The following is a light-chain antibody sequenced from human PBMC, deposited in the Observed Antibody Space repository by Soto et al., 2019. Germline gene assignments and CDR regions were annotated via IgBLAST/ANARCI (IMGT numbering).Light chain of an antibody. J-gene: IGLJ2*01. CDR3: QSYDSSLSVV. V-gene: IGLV1-40*01. CDR2: ANS. CDR1: SSNIGAGYD. Sequence: QSVLTQPPSVSRPPGQRVTISCTRSSSNIGAGYDVHWYQQLPGTAPKLLIYANSNRPSGVPDRFSGSKSGTSASLAITGLQAEDEADYYCQSYDSSLSVVFGGGTKLTVL.